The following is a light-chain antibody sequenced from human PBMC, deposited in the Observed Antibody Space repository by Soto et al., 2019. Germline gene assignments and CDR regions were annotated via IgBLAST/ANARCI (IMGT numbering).Light chain of an antibody. Sequence: AIQMTQSPSSLSASVGDTVTITCRASQAIRNDLGWFQQRPGKPPKLLIYGISILQTGVPSRFSGSGSGTDFTLTISAVQPEDFATYYCLHDALFPSSFGQGTRLEI. J-gene: IGKJ2*03. CDR1: QAIRND. CDR2: GIS. V-gene: IGKV1-6*01. CDR3: LHDALFPSS.